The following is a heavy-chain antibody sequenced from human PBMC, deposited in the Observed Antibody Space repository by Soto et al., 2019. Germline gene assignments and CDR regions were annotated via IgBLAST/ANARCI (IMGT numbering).Heavy chain of an antibody. J-gene: IGHJ5*02. CDR1: GYTFTSYD. CDR2: MNPNSGNT. V-gene: IGHV1-8*01. CDR3: ARGRWVGWTEEWFDP. D-gene: IGHD6-19*01. Sequence: QVQLVQSGAEVKKPGASVKVSCKASGYTFTSYDINWVRQATGQGLEWMGWMNPNSGNTGYAQKFQGSVTMTGTTSISTAYMEVSSLRSEETAVYYCARGRWVGWTEEWFDPWGQGTLVTVSS.